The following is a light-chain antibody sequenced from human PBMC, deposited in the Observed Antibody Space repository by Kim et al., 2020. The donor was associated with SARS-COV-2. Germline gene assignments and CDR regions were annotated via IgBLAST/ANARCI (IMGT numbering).Light chain of an antibody. CDR1: QGIRND. J-gene: IGKJ1*01. CDR2: AAS. V-gene: IGKV1-6*01. Sequence: ASVGDRVTITCRASQGIRNDLGWYQQKPGKAPKLLIYAASSVQSGVPSRFSGSGSGTDFTLTISSLQPEDFATYYCLQYYNYPLTFGQGTKVDIK. CDR3: LQYYNYPLT.